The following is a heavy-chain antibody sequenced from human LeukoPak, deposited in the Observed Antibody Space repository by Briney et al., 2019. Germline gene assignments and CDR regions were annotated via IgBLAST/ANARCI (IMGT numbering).Heavy chain of an antibody. CDR1: GDSVSGNSAT. D-gene: IGHD5-18*01. V-gene: IGHV6-1*01. Sequence: SQTLSLTCAISGDSVSGNSATWNWIRQSPSRGLEWLGRTYYRSKWYNDYAVSVKSRITINPDTSKNQFSLQLNSVTPEDTAVYYCTRAGSYGYYWYFDLWGRGTLVTVSS. J-gene: IGHJ2*01. CDR3: TRAGSYGYYWYFDL. CDR2: TYYRSKWYN.